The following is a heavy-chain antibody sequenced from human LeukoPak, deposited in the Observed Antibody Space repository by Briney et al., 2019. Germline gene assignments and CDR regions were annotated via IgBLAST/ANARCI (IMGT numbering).Heavy chain of an antibody. J-gene: IGHJ4*02. V-gene: IGHV4-59*01. CDR1: GGSIRSYY. CDR2: IYYSGST. D-gene: IGHD3-10*01. Sequence: SETLSLTCTVSGGSIRSYYWSWIRQPPGKGLEWIGNIYYSGSTNYNPSLKSRVTISVDTSKNQFSLKLSSVAAADTAMYYCARHHDSGTYPLDYWGQGTLVTVSS. CDR3: ARHHDSGTYPLDY.